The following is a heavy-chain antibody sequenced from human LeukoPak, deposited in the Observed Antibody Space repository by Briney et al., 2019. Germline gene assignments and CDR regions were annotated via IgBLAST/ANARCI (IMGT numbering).Heavy chain of an antibody. D-gene: IGHD2-2*03. V-gene: IGHV3-30*18. Sequence: GGSLRLSCAASGFTFSSYGMHWVRQAPGKGLEWVAVISYDGSNKYYADSVKGRFTISRDNSKNTLYLQMNSLRAEDTAVYYCAKDGYCSSTSRYRGPQYYYYGMDVWGQGTTVTVSS. CDR1: GFTFSSYG. J-gene: IGHJ6*02. CDR3: AKDGYCSSTSRYRGPQYYYYGMDV. CDR2: ISYDGSNK.